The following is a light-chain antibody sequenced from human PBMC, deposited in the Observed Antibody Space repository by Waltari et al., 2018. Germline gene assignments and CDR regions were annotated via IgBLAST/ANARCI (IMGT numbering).Light chain of an antibody. CDR2: KAS. CDR1: QTINAW. Sequence: DIQMTQSPFTLSASVGDRVTITCRAGQTINAWLAWYQQKPGKAPELLIYKASNLESGVPSRFSGSGSGTEFTLTISSLQPDDFATYYCQQYSTSPVTFGGGTKVDIK. CDR3: QQYSTSPVT. J-gene: IGKJ4*01. V-gene: IGKV1-5*03.